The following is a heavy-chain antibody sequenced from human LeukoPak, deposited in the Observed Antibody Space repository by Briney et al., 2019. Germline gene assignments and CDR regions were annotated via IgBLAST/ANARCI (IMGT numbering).Heavy chain of an antibody. CDR1: GFTFSSYE. CDR3: ARVGRQLGQPFDY. V-gene: IGHV3-48*03. J-gene: IGHJ4*02. CDR2: ISSSGSTI. D-gene: IGHD6-6*01. Sequence: PGGSLRLSCAASGFTFSSYEMNWVRQAPGKGLEWVSYISSSGSTIYYADSVKGRFIISRDNAKNSLFLQMNSLRAEDTAVYYCARVGRQLGQPFDYWGQGTLVTVSS.